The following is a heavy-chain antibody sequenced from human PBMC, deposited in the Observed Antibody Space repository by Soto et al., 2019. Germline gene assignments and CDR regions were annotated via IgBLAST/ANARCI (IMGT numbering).Heavy chain of an antibody. Sequence: QVQLVQSGAEMKEPGASVKVSCESFGYTFTAYYIHWVRQAPGHGLEWMGWINPNGGVTKYEQKFQGRVTMTRDSSINTAYMELTGLTSDDTAVYYCARAVHTMIQGVRFRVDQWGQGTLVTVSS. V-gene: IGHV1-2*02. CDR1: GYTFTAYY. CDR3: ARAVHTMIQGVRFRVDQ. CDR2: INPNGGVT. J-gene: IGHJ4*02. D-gene: IGHD3-10*01.